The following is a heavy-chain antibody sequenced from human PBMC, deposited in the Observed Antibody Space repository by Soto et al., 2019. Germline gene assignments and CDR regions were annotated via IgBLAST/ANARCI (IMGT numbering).Heavy chain of an antibody. CDR2: IYSGGST. V-gene: IGHV3-66*01. Sequence: EVQLVESGGGLVQPGGSLRLSCEAPGFPVSGTSMSWVRQPPGKGLEWVSVIYSGGSTYYADSVKGRFTISRDNSKNTLYLQMNSLRAEDTAVYYCARDRSTIYAFDIWGQGTMVTVSS. CDR3: ARDRSTIYAFDI. D-gene: IGHD3-3*01. J-gene: IGHJ3*02. CDR1: GFPVSGTS.